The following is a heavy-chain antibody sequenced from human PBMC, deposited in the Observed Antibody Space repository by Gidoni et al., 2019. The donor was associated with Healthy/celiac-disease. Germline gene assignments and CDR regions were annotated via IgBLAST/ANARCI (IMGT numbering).Heavy chain of an antibody. J-gene: IGHJ4*02. D-gene: IGHD6-13*01. Sequence: EVQLLESGGGLVQPGGSLSLSCAASGFTFSSYARSWVRQAPGKGLEWVSAISGSGGSTYYADSVKGRFTISRDNSKNTLYLQMNSLRAEDTAVYYCAKDDGSSPPYFDYWGQGTLVTVSS. CDR1: GFTFSSYA. CDR3: AKDDGSSPPYFDY. V-gene: IGHV3-23*01. CDR2: ISGSGGST.